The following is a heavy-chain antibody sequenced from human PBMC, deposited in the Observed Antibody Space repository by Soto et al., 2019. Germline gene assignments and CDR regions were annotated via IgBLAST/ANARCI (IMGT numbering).Heavy chain of an antibody. D-gene: IGHD3-22*01. Sequence: VASVKVSCKASGGTFSSYAISWVRQAPGQGLEWMGGIIPIFGTANYAQKFQGRVTITADESTSTAYMELSSLRSEDTAVYYCARVHDYDSSGPFDYWGQGTLVTVSS. CDR2: IIPIFGTA. J-gene: IGHJ4*02. V-gene: IGHV1-69*13. CDR3: ARVHDYDSSGPFDY. CDR1: GGTFSSYA.